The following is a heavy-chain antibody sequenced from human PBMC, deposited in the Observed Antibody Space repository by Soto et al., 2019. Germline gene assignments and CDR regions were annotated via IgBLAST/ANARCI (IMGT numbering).Heavy chain of an antibody. D-gene: IGHD5-18*01. V-gene: IGHV1-18*04. CDR2: ISAYNGNT. J-gene: IGHJ6*02. CDR3: ARDKSTERGYSYANIYYYYGIDV. CDR1: GYTFTSYG. Sequence: QVQLVQSGAEVKKPGASVKVSCKASGYTFTSYGISWVRQAPGQGLEWMGWISAYNGNTNYAQKLQGRVTMNTDTSTSTAYMEMRSRRSDDTAVYYCARDKSTERGYSYANIYYYYGIDVWGQGTTVTVSS.